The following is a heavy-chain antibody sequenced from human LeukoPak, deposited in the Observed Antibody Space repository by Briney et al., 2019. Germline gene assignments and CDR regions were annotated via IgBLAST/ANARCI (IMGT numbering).Heavy chain of an antibody. D-gene: IGHD2-2*01. CDR1: GGTFSSYA. Sequence: SVKVSCKASGGTFSSYAISWVRQAPGQGLEWMGGIIPIFGTANYAQKFQGRVTITTDTSASTAYMELSSLTSDDTAVYYCARVHSTTWSGDYWGQGSLVTVSS. J-gene: IGHJ4*02. CDR3: ARVHSTTWSGDY. V-gene: IGHV1-69*05. CDR2: IIPIFGTA.